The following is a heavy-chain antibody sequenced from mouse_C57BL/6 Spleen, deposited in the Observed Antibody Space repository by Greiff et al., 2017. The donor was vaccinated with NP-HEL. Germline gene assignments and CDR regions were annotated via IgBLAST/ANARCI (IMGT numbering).Heavy chain of an antibody. D-gene: IGHD2-5*01. CDR2: INPNNGGT. CDR1: GYTFTDYY. Sequence: EVQLQQSGPELVKPGASVKISCKASGYTFTDYYMNWVKQSHGKSLEWIGDINPNNGGTSYNQKFKGKATLTVDKSSSTAYMELRSLTSEDSAVYYCARANYSNYDFDYRGQGTTLTVSS. CDR3: ARANYSNYDFDY. J-gene: IGHJ2*01. V-gene: IGHV1-26*01.